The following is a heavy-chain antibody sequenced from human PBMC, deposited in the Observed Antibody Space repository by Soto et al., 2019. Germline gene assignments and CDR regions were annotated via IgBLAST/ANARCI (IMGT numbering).Heavy chain of an antibody. CDR2: ISYDGSNK. J-gene: IGHJ6*02. CDR3: ARVRYCSSTSCYEDYYYYGMDV. D-gene: IGHD2-2*01. V-gene: IGHV3-30-3*01. CDR1: GFTFSSYA. Sequence: QVQLVESGGDVVQPGRSLRLSCAASGFTFSSYAMHWVRQAPGKGLEWVAVISYDGSNKYYADSVKGRFTISRDNSKNTLYLQMNSLRAEDTAVYYCARVRYCSSTSCYEDYYYYGMDVWGQGTTVTVSS.